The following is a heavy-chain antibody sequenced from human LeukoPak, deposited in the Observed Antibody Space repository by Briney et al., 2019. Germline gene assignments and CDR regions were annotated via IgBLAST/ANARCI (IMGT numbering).Heavy chain of an antibody. CDR2: INSGSAGST. D-gene: IGHD3-10*01. Sequence: GGSLRLSCVASGLSFINYAMTWVRQAPGKGLEWVSSINSGSAGSTSYADPVRGRSTISRDNSKNTLYLQMNSLRAEDTAVYYCAKDGLWFGELSPSDYWGQGTLVTVSS. CDR1: GLSFINYA. V-gene: IGHV3-23*01. CDR3: AKDGLWFGELSPSDY. J-gene: IGHJ4*02.